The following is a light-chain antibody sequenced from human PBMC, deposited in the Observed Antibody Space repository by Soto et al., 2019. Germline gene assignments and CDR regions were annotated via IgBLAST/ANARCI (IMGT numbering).Light chain of an antibody. CDR2: DTS. J-gene: IGKJ5*01. Sequence: EIVMTQSPATLSLSPGERATLSCRASQSAGKYLAWYQQKPGQAPRLLIFDTSIRATGIPARFSGSGSGTDFSLTISSLEPEDFAVYYCQQRGDWPAFGQGTRLEIK. CDR1: QSAGKY. V-gene: IGKV3-11*01. CDR3: QQRGDWPA.